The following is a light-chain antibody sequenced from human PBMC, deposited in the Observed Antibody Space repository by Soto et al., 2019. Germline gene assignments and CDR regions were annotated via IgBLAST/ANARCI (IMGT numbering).Light chain of an antibody. V-gene: IGKV3-15*01. Sequence: ELVMTQSPATLSVSPGERVTLSCRASESLFGFLAWYQQKPGQAPRLLIYGVSTKATGFPARFSVSGSAPDFTLTISCLQSDDCAVDYCQSYNDWPFAFGQGTKLEI. CDR2: GVS. J-gene: IGKJ2*01. CDR1: ESLFGF. CDR3: QSYNDWPFA.